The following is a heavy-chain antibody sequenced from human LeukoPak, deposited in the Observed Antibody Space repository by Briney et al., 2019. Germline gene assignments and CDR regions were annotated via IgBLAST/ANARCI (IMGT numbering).Heavy chain of an antibody. J-gene: IGHJ5*02. V-gene: IGHV3-33*01. CDR2: IWYDGSNK. Sequence: PGRSLRLSCAASGFTFSSYGMHWVRQAPGKGLEWVAVIWYDGSNKYYADSVKGRFTISRDNSKNTLYLQMNSLRAEDTAVYYCARDISRGWFMWFDPWGQGTLVTVSS. D-gene: IGHD6-19*01. CDR1: GFTFSSYG. CDR3: ARDISRGWFMWFDP.